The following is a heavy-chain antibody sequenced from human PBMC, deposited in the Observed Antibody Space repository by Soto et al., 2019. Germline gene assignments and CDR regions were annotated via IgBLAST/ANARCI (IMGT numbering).Heavy chain of an antibody. J-gene: IGHJ6*02. V-gene: IGHV3-53*01. CDR3: ARDGVGYSYGYYYYYGMDV. D-gene: IGHD5-18*01. CDR1: GFTVSSNY. CDR2: IYSGGST. Sequence: LRLSCAASGFTVSSNYMSWVRQAPGKGLEWVSVIYSGGSTYYADSVKGRFTISRDNSKNTLYLQMNSLSAEDTAVYYCARDGVGYSYGYYYYYGMDVWGQGTTVTVSS.